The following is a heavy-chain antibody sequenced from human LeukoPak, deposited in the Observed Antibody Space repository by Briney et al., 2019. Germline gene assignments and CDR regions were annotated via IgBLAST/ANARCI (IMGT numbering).Heavy chain of an antibody. V-gene: IGHV3-73*01. CDR3: TSEPTGY. CDR2: IRGKANTYAT. J-gene: IGHJ4*02. D-gene: IGHD4-11*01. CDR1: GFTFSGSG. Sequence: GGSLRLSCAASGFTFSGSGMHWVRQASGKGLEWVGRIRGKANTYATAYAASVKGRFTISRDDSKNTAYLQMNSLETEDTAVYYCTSEPTGYWGQGTLVTVSS.